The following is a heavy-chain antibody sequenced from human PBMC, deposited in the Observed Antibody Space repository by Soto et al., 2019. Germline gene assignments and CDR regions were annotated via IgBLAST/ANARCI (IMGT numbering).Heavy chain of an antibody. J-gene: IGHJ6*02. V-gene: IGHV1-46*01. D-gene: IGHD2-2*01. CDR1: GYTFTSYY. CDR3: ARDSRVVVPAATYGDYVTWYYYGMDV. CDR2: INPSGGST. Sequence: QVQLVQSGAEVKKPGASVKVSCKASGYTFTSYYMHWVRQAPGQGIEWMGIINPSGGSTSDAEKFQGRVTMTRDTSTSTVYMWLSSLRSEDTAVYYCARDSRVVVPAATYGDYVTWYYYGMDVWGQGTTVTVSS.